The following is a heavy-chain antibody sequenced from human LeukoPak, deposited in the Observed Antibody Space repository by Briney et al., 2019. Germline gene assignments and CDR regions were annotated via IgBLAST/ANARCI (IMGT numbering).Heavy chain of an antibody. D-gene: IGHD2-8*01. CDR1: GDSISSYY. V-gene: IGHV4-59*08. CDR2: ISYSGNT. J-gene: IGHJ3*02. CDR3: ACLSSDGRRAFDI. Sequence: SETLSLTCTVSGDSISSYYWTWLRQPPGKGLEWVGYISYSGNTNHNPSLKSRVTMSVDTSKSQFSLKLSSVTAADTAVYYCACLSSDGRRAFDIWGQGTMVTVSS.